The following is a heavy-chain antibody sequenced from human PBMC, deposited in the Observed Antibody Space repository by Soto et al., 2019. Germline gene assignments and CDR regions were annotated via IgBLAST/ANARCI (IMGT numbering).Heavy chain of an antibody. CDR1: GYTFTGYY. D-gene: IGHD6-13*01. CDR3: ARDAAGPLYCGMDV. CDR2: INPNSGGT. Sequence: ASVKVSCMASGYTFTGYYMHWVRQAPGRGLEWMGWINPNSGGTNYAQKFQGRVTMTRDTSISTAYMELSRLRSDDTAVYYCARDAAGPLYCGMDVWGQGTTVTVAS. V-gene: IGHV1-2*02. J-gene: IGHJ6*02.